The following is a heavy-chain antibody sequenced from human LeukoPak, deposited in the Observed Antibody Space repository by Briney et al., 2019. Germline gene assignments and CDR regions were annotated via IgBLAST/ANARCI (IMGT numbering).Heavy chain of an antibody. CDR1: GFTFSSYG. CDR3: ARVYYGSGSLYYYYYYMDV. D-gene: IGHD3-10*01. Sequence: GGSLRLSCAASGFTFSSYGMSWVRQAPGKGLEWVSVIYSGGRTYYADSVKGRFTLSRDISKNTLYLQMNSLRAEDTAVYYCARVYYGSGSLYYYYYYMDVWGKGTTVTISS. J-gene: IGHJ6*03. V-gene: IGHV3-53*01. CDR2: IYSGGRT.